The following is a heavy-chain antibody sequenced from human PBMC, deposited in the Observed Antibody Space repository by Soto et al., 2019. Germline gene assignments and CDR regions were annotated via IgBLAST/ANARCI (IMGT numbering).Heavy chain of an antibody. CDR1: GFTFSSYW. V-gene: IGHV3-7*03. Sequence: PGGSLRLSCATSGFTFSSYWMSWVRQAPGKGLEWVANIKEDGSEKYYVDSLKGRFTISRDNAKNSLYLQMNSLRVEDTAIYYCARAHWLADCWGQGTLVTVSS. D-gene: IGHD6-19*01. J-gene: IGHJ4*02. CDR2: IKEDGSEK. CDR3: ARAHWLADC.